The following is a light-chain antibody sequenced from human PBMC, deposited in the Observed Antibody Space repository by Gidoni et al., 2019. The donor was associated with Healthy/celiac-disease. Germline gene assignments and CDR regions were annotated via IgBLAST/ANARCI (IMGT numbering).Light chain of an antibody. J-gene: IGKJ5*01. Sequence: EIVLTQSPGTLSLSPGERATLSCRASQSVSSSYLAWYQQKPGQAPRLLIYGASSRATGIPDRFSGSGSGTDFTLTISRLEPEDFAVYYCQQYGSSPSPTFXQXTRLEIK. CDR2: GAS. CDR3: QQYGSSPSPT. V-gene: IGKV3-20*01. CDR1: QSVSSSY.